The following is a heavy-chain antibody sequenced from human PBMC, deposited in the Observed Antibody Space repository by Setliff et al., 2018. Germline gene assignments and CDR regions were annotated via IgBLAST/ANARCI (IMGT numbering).Heavy chain of an antibody. J-gene: IGHJ4*02. V-gene: IGHV1-69*13. CDR2: FIPVLREA. D-gene: IGHD2-15*01. CDR3: ARELRSPYWHIDF. CDR1: GGTFSSDV. Sequence: GASVKVSCKASGGTFSSDVITWVRQAPGQGLEWMGRFIPVLREANYAQRFQGRVTITADESTSTGYLELSRLRSEDTAIYYCARELRSPYWHIDFWGQGTLVTVSS.